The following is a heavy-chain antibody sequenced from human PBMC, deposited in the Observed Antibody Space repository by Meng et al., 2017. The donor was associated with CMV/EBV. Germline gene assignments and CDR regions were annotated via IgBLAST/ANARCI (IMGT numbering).Heavy chain of an antibody. J-gene: IGHJ4*02. V-gene: IGHV4-38-2*02. D-gene: IGHD6-19*01. CDR3: ARGISEAGPFDY. Sequence: GSLRLSCTVSGYSISSGYYWGWILQPPGKGLEWIGSIYHSGSTYYNPSLKSRVTISVDTSKNQFSLKLSSVTAADTAVYYCARGISEAGPFDYWGQGTLVTVSS. CDR1: GYSISSGYY. CDR2: IYHSGST.